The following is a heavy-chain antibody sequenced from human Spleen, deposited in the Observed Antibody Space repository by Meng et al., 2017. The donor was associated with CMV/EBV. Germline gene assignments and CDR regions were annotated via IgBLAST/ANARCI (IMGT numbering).Heavy chain of an antibody. Sequence: ASVKVSCKASGNTFNTNYMHWVRQAPGQGLEWMGWINPNSGGTNYAQKFQGRVTMTRDTSISTAYMELSRLRSDDTAVYYCARGDIVVVPAAIPPEYNWFDPWGQGTLVTVSS. CDR3: ARGDIVVVPAAIPPEYNWFDP. V-gene: IGHV1-2*02. D-gene: IGHD2-2*02. CDR2: INPNSGGT. CDR1: GNTFNTNY. J-gene: IGHJ5*02.